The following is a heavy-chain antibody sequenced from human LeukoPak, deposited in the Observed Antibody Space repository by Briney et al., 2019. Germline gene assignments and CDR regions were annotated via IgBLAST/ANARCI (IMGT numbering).Heavy chain of an antibody. J-gene: IGHJ6*03. V-gene: IGHV1-69*01. CDR3: ARGITTVVTPDYYYYYMDV. D-gene: IGHD4-23*01. CDR2: IIPIFGTA. CDR1: GGTFSSYA. Sequence: ASVKVSCKASGGTFSSYAISWVRQAPGQGLEWMGGIIPIFGTANYAQKFQGRVTITADESTSTAYMELSSLRSEDTAVYYCARGITTVVTPDYYYYYMDVWGKGTTVTVSS.